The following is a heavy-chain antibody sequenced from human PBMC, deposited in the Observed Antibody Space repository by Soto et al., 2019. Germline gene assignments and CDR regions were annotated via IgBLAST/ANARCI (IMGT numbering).Heavy chain of an antibody. J-gene: IGHJ4*02. CDR2: IIPIFGAP. D-gene: IGHD5-18*01. CDR1: GGTFSNTA. CDR3: ATPAEPLDTAMLKGLAH. V-gene: IGHV1-69*01. Sequence: QVQLVQSGAEVKKPGSSVKVSCKASGGTFSNTACIWVRQAPGQGLEWMGGIIPIFGAPNYAQKFQGRLMISADDSASKAYMELNTLTSEDTAVYYCATPAEPLDTAMLKGLAHWGQGTLVTVSS.